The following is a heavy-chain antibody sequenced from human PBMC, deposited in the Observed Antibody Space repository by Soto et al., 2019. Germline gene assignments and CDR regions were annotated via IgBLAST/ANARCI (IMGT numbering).Heavy chain of an antibody. CDR1: GYTFTGYY. J-gene: IGHJ4*02. V-gene: IGHV1-2*04. Sequence: ASVKVSCKASGYTFTGYYMHWVRQAPGQGLEWMGWINPNSGGTNYAQKFQGWVTMTRDTSISTAYMELSRLRSDDTAVYYWARAPGLGDYGVYVDYWGQGTRVTVSS. D-gene: IGHD4-17*01. CDR3: ARAPGLGDYGVYVDY. CDR2: INPNSGGT.